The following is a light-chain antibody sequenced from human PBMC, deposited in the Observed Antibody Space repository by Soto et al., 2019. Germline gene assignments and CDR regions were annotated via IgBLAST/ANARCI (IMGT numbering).Light chain of an antibody. CDR2: AAS. CDR3: LQDYNYPYT. J-gene: IGKJ2*01. CDR1: QGIKND. Sequence: AIQMTQSPSSLSASVGDRVTITCRASQGIKNDVAWYQQKPGKAPKLLIYAASSLQSGAPPRFSGSGSGTAFTLTISSLQPEDFATYYCLQDYNYPYTFGQGTKLEIK. V-gene: IGKV1-6*01.